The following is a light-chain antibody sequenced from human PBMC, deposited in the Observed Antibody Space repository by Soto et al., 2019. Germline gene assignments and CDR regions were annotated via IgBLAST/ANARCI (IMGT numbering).Light chain of an antibody. Sequence: QHVLTQPPSVSGAPGQRVTISCTGSSSNIGAGYDVHWYQQLPGTAPKVLIYGNSNRPSGVPDRFSGSKSGTSASLAITGLQAEDEANYYCQSYDSSLSAHVVFGGGTKLTVL. CDR2: GNS. V-gene: IGLV1-40*01. CDR3: QSYDSSLSAHVV. J-gene: IGLJ2*01. CDR1: SSNIGAGYD.